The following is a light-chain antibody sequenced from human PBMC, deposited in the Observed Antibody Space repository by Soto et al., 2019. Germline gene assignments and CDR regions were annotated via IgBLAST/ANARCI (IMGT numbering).Light chain of an antibody. Sequence: QSALTHPASVSGSPGQSITISCTGTSSDVGDYNSVSWYQQHPGKAPKLMIYEVSNRPSGVSNRFSGSKSGNTASLTISGLQAEEAADYYCSSYTSSSTYVFGTPPKVTVL. V-gene: IGLV2-14*01. CDR1: SSDVGDYNS. CDR3: SSYTSSSTYV. J-gene: IGLJ1*01. CDR2: EVS.